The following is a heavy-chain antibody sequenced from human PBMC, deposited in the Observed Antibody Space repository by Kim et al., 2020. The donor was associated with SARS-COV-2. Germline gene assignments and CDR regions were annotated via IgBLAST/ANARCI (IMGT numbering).Heavy chain of an antibody. V-gene: IGHV6-1*01. CDR3: ARGLPDSYSSLSYYFDY. J-gene: IGHJ4*02. CDR2: TYYRSKWYN. Sequence: SQTLSLTCAISGDSVSSNSAAWNWIRQSPSRGLEWLGRTYYRSKWYNDYAVSVKSRITINPDTSKNQFSLQLNSVTPEDTAVYYCARGLPDSYSSLSYYFDYWGQGTLVTVSS. D-gene: IGHD6-19*01. CDR1: GDSVSSNSAA.